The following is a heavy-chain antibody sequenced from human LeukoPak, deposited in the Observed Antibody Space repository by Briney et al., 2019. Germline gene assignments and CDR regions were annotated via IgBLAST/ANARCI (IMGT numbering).Heavy chain of an antibody. D-gene: IGHD5-12*01. Sequence: GGSLRLSCAASGFIFSSYSINWVRQAPGKGLEWVASISTTSTYINYVDSVKGRFTISRDNAKNSLYLQMNSLRAEDTAVYYCARGSIVATISDYYGMDVWGQGTTVTVSS. CDR2: ISTTSTYI. V-gene: IGHV3-21*01. CDR1: GFIFSSYS. J-gene: IGHJ6*02. CDR3: ARGSIVATISDYYGMDV.